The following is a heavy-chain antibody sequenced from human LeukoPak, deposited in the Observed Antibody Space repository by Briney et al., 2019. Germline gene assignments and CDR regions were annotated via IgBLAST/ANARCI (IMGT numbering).Heavy chain of an antibody. D-gene: IGHD3-10*01. V-gene: IGHV3-21*01. Sequence: GGTLRLSCAASGFTFSSYGMSWVRQAPGKGLEWVSSISSSSSYIYYADSVKGRFTISRDNAKNSLYLQMGSLRAEDMAVYYCARSSVRGVLNAFDYWGQGTLVTVSS. CDR1: GFTFSSYG. CDR3: ARSSVRGVLNAFDY. CDR2: ISSSSSYI. J-gene: IGHJ4*02.